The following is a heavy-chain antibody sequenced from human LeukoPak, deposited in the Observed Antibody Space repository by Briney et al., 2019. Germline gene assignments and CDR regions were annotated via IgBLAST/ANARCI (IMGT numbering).Heavy chain of an antibody. CDR2: ISGSGGST. V-gene: IGHV3-23*01. Sequence: PGGSLRLSCAASGFTFSSYAMSWVRQAPGKGLEWVSAISGSGGSTYYADSVKGRFTTSRDNSKNTLYLQMDSLRAEDTAVYYCAKGTHHYYDSSGYSGPFDYWGQGTLVTVSS. D-gene: IGHD3-22*01. CDR1: GFTFSSYA. J-gene: IGHJ4*02. CDR3: AKGTHHYYDSSGYSGPFDY.